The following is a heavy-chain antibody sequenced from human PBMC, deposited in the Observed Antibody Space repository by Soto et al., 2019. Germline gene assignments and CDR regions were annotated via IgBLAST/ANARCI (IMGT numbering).Heavy chain of an antibody. Sequence: GGSLRLSCAASGFTFSSYAMSWVRQAPGKGLEWVSAISGSGGSTYYADSVKGRFTISRDNSKNTLYLQMNSLRAEDTAVYYCASGYSYGSWFDPWGQGTLVTVSS. D-gene: IGHD5-18*01. CDR2: ISGSGGST. CDR3: ASGYSYGSWFDP. CDR1: GFTFSSYA. J-gene: IGHJ5*02. V-gene: IGHV3-23*01.